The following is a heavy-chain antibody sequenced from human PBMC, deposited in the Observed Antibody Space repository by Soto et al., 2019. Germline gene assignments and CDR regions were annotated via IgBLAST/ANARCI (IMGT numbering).Heavy chain of an antibody. CDR2: INHSGST. V-gene: IGHV4-34*01. CDR3: ASVYCSGGSCVHDAFDI. J-gene: IGHJ3*02. D-gene: IGHD2-15*01. Sequence: QVQLQQWGAGLLKPSETLSLTCAVYGGSFSGYYWSWIRQPPGKGLEWIGEINHSGSTNYNPSLKSRVTISVDTSKNPFSLKLWSVTAADTAVYYCASVYCSGGSCVHDAFDIWGQGTMVTVSS. CDR1: GGSFSGYY.